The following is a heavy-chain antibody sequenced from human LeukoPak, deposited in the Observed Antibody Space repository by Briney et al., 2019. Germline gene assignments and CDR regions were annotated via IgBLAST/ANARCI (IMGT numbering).Heavy chain of an antibody. CDR2: ISLGNS. CDR3: ARDKRHSYGKYFDP. CDR1: GDTLSTYY. D-gene: IGHD5-18*01. J-gene: IGHJ4*02. V-gene: IGHV4-59*12. Sequence: SETLSLTCSLSGDTLSTYYWNWIRQTPGRGLEWIGHISLGNSEYNPSLKSRVTISVDTSKNEFYLRLTSVTATDTALYFCARDKRHSYGKYFDPWSQGALVSVSS.